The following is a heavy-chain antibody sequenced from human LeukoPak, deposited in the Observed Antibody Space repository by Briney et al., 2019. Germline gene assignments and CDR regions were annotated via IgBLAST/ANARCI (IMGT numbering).Heavy chain of an antibody. Sequence: GRSLTLSCAASGFTFKNYAMHWVRLAPGKGLEWVAVISSDGSEKYYADSVQGRFTVSRDNSKSTLYLQMNSLTAEDTAMYYCAKGLRSESYHNTFDYWGQGTLVTVSS. CDR1: GFTFKNYA. CDR3: AKGLRSESYHNTFDY. J-gene: IGHJ4*02. CDR2: ISSDGSEK. D-gene: IGHD3-10*01. V-gene: IGHV3-30*18.